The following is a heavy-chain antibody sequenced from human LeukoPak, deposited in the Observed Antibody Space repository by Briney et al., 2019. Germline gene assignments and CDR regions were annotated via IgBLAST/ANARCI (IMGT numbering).Heavy chain of an antibody. Sequence: PSETLSLTCTVSGGSISSYYWSWIRQPAGKGLEWIGRIYTSGSTNYNPSLKSRVTMSVDTSKNQFSLKLSSVTAADTAVYYCARPGYYYDSSGYHYRDYWGQGTLVTVSS. D-gene: IGHD3-22*01. CDR2: IYTSGST. V-gene: IGHV4-4*07. CDR3: ARPGYYYDSSGYHYRDY. CDR1: GGSISSYY. J-gene: IGHJ4*02.